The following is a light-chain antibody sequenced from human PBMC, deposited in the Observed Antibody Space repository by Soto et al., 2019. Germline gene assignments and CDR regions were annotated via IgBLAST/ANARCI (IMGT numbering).Light chain of an antibody. CDR2: GAS. CDR3: QQYTDWPWGT. Sequence: EIVMTQSPATLSLSPGETVTLSCRASQSVHSNLAWFQQHPGQAPRLLIYGASSRATGIPVRFSGSGSGTEFTLTISSLQPEDFAVYYCQQYTDWPWGTFGGGTKVGIK. CDR1: QSVHSN. V-gene: IGKV3-15*01. J-gene: IGKJ4*01.